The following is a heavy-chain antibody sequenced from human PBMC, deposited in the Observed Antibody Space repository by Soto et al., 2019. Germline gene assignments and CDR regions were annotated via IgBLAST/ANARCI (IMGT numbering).Heavy chain of an antibody. CDR2: IIPIFGTA. D-gene: IGHD5-12*01. V-gene: IGHV1-69*13. CDR3: ARFTVRGYSGYETYYYYGMDV. CDR1: GCTFSSYA. Sequence: GASVKVSCKASGCTFSSYAISCVRQAPGQVLEWMGGIIPIFGTANYAQKFQGRVTITADESTSTAYMELSSLRSEDTAVYYCARFTVRGYSGYETYYYYGMDVWGQGTTVTVSS. J-gene: IGHJ6*02.